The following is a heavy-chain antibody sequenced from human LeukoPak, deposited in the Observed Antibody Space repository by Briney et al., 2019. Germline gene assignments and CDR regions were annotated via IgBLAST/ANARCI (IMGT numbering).Heavy chain of an antibody. Sequence: PSETLSLTCTVSGGSISSYYWSWIRQPPGKGLEWIGYIYYSGSTNYNPSLKSRVTISEDTSKNQFSLKLSSVTAADTAVYYCAREVLVIATSGYNWFDPWGQGTLVTVSS. D-gene: IGHD2-21*01. CDR1: GGSISSYY. V-gene: IGHV4-59*12. J-gene: IGHJ5*02. CDR3: AREVLVIATSGYNWFDP. CDR2: IYYSGST.